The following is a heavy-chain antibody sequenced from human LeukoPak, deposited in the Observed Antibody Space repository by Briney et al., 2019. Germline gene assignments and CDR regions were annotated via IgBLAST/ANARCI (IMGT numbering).Heavy chain of an antibody. J-gene: IGHJ3*01. Sequence: GGSLRLSCAASGFTFSSYPMSGVRQAPGEGGEGGSSITGSGVGTYYADSVKGRFTISRDNSKNTLYLQMNSLRAGDTAVYYCAKRYFYDSSRGAFDVWGQGTMVTVSS. CDR2: ITGSGVGT. D-gene: IGHD3-22*01. CDR1: GFTFSSYP. CDR3: AKRYFYDSSRGAFDV. V-gene: IGHV3-23*01.